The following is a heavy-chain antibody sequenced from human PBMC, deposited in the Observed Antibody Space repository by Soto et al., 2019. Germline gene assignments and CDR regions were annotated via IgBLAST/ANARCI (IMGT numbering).Heavy chain of an antibody. CDR3: ARMTYYDFWSGPPYFDY. CDR2: INPNSGGT. V-gene: IGHV1-2*04. J-gene: IGHJ4*02. CDR1: GYTFTGYY. Sequence: ASVKVSCKASGYTFTGYYMHWVRQAPGQGLEWMGWINPNSGGTNYAQKFQGWVTMTRDTSISTAYMELSRLRSDDTAVYYCARMTYYDFWSGPPYFDYWGQGTLVTVSS. D-gene: IGHD3-3*01.